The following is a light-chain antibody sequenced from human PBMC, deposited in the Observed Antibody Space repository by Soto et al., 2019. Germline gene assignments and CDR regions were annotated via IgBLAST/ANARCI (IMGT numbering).Light chain of an antibody. J-gene: IGKJ1*01. CDR2: GAS. CDR3: QQYGSSST. V-gene: IGKV3-20*01. Sequence: IVSAQSSLTLYLSPGERAAYSCRASQSVSSSYLAWYQQKPGQAPRLLIYGASSRPTGIPDRFSGSGSGTDFTLNISRLEPEDFAEYYCQQYGSSSTFGQGTKVDIK. CDR1: QSVSSSY.